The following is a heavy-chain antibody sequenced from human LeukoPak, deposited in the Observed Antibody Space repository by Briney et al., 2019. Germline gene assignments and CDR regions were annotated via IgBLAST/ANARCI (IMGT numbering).Heavy chain of an antibody. D-gene: IGHD6-13*01. J-gene: IGHJ5*02. CDR3: ARGIAAAGTGFDP. CDR2: MNPNSGNT. V-gene: IGHV1-8*01. Sequence: HVASVKVSCKASGYTFTSYDINWVRQATGQGLEWMGWMNPNSGNTGYAQKFQGRVTMTRNASISTAYMELSSLRSEDTAVYYCARGIAAAGTGFDPCGQGTLVTVSS. CDR1: GYTFTSYD.